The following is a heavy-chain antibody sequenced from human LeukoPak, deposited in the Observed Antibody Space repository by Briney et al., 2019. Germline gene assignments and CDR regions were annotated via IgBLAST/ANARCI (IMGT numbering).Heavy chain of an antibody. Sequence: PSETLSLTCTVSGGSISNSLYYWAWIRQPPGKGPEWIGNIYYSGSTYYNPSLKSRLTMSVDMSKNQLSLKLSSVTAADTAVYYCARSYGSGRLHNWLDPWGQGTLVTVSS. D-gene: IGHD3-10*01. J-gene: IGHJ5*02. CDR1: GGSISNSLYY. V-gene: IGHV4-39*01. CDR2: IYYSGST. CDR3: ARSYGSGRLHNWLDP.